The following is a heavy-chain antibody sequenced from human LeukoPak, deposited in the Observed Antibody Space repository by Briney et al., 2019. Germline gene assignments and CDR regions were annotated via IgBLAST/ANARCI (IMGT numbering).Heavy chain of an antibody. CDR2: IRQDANVK. CDR3: ARWAVDSGVYYIAS. J-gene: IGHJ4*02. Sequence: GGSLRLSCAASGFTFSSYAMHWVRQAPGKGLQWVASIRQDANVKYYVDSVRGRFTISRDNAENSLHLQMNSLRAEDTAVYYCARWAVDSGVYYIASWGQGSLVTVSS. V-gene: IGHV3-7*01. D-gene: IGHD3-10*01. CDR1: GFTFSSYA.